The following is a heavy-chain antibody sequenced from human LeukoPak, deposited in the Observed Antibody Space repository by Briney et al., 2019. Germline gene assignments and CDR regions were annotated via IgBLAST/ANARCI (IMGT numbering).Heavy chain of an antibody. J-gene: IGHJ4*02. CDR1: GDFFTKYW. V-gene: IGHV5-51*01. CDR3: VRLFRNWSDGGVDQ. Sequence: PAESLQISSKASGDFFTKYWIGWVRQMSGKGLEWMGIIFPGDSDTRYSPASQGQVSISAGTSMSTAFLQWSSLQASDTAIYYCVRLFRNWSDGGVDQWGQGTLVTVSS. CDR2: IFPGDSDT. D-gene: IGHD1-1*01.